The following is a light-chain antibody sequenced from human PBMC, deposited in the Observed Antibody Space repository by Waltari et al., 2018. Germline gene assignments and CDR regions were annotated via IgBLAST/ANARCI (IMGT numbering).Light chain of an antibody. CDR1: QNVSPW. Sequence: DIQMTPSPSTLSASVGDSVTITCRASQNVSPWLAWYQHKPGKAPKLLIYKASSLESGVPSRFSGSGSGTEFTLTISCLQPDDFATYYCQHYKTSSRTFGQGTKVEFK. CDR2: KAS. V-gene: IGKV1-5*03. CDR3: QHYKTSSRT. J-gene: IGKJ1*01.